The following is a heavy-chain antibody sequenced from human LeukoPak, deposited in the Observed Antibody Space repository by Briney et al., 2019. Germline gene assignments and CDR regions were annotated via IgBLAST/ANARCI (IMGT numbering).Heavy chain of an antibody. J-gene: IGHJ4*02. V-gene: IGHV3-74*01. D-gene: IGHD3-22*01. CDR1: GLTFSSYW. Sequence: GGSLRLSCAASGLTFSSYWMHWVRQAPGKGLVWVSRINSDGSSTNCADSVKGRFTISRDNAKSTLFLQMNSLRAEDTAVYYCARDEGYDSSGYYYPAKYEYWGQGNLVTVSS. CDR3: ARDEGYDSSGYYYPAKYEY. CDR2: INSDGSST.